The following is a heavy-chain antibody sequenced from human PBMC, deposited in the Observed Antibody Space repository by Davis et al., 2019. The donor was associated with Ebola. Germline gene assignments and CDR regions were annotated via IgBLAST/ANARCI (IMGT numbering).Heavy chain of an antibody. CDR2: IYPGDSDT. CDR3: ARAWVGYDSSGYLMVDWYFDL. CDR1: GYSFTNYW. V-gene: IGHV5-51*01. J-gene: IGHJ2*01. Sequence: GESLKISCKGSGYSFTNYWIGWVRQMPGKGLEWMGIIYPGDSDTRYSPSFQGQVTISADKSISTAYLQWSSLKASDTAMYYCARAWVGYDSSGYLMVDWYFDLWGRGTLVTVSS. D-gene: IGHD3-22*01.